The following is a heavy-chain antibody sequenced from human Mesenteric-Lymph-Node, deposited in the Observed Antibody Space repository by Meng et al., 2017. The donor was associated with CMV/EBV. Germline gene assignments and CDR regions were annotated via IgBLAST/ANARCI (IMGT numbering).Heavy chain of an antibody. CDR2: ISYAGINK. CDR1: GFTFSTYA. J-gene: IGHJ6*02. CDR3: ARGEYCSGDCFYHFGMDV. Sequence: GGSLRLSCAASGFTFSTYAMHWVRQAPGKGLEWVAVISYAGINKNYEDSVKGRFTISRDNSKNTLYLQINSLRPEDTAVYYCARGEYCSGDCFYHFGMDVWGQGTTVTVSS. V-gene: IGHV3-30*19. D-gene: IGHD2-15*01.